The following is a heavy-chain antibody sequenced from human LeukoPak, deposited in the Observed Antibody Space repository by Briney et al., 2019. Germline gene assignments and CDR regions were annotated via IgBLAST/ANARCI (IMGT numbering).Heavy chain of an antibody. V-gene: IGHV3-20*04. CDR3: ARDSSFCTDYYGTDV. Sequence: SGGSLRLSCAASGFTFDDYGMSWVRQAPGKGLEWVSGINWNGGSTGYADSVKGRFTISRDNAKNSLYLQMNSLRAEDTALYYCARDSSFCTDYYGTDVWGQGTTVTVSS. CDR1: GFTFDDYG. CDR2: INWNGGST. D-gene: IGHD2-8*02. J-gene: IGHJ6*02.